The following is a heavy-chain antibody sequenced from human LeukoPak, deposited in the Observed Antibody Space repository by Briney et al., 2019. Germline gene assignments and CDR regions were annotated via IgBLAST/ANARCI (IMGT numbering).Heavy chain of an antibody. J-gene: IGHJ4*02. CDR1: GGSISSYY. V-gene: IGHV4-59*12. D-gene: IGHD1-26*01. Sequence: PSETLSLTCTVSGGSISSYYWSWIRQPPGKGLEWIAHVYYSGSTNYNPSLKSRVTISVDTSKNQFSLKLSSVTAADTAVYYCARGYYSGSRGLWGFDYWGQGTLVTVSS. CDR2: VYYSGST. CDR3: ARGYYSGSRGLWGFDY.